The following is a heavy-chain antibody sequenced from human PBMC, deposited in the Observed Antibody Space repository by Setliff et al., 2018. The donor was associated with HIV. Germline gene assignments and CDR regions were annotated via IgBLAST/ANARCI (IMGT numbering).Heavy chain of an antibody. CDR2: ITSSGVDT. V-gene: IGHV3-23*01. D-gene: IGHD3-10*01. CDR3: AKRGIRGVLDAYDV. Sequence: GGSLRLSCEASGFTLSDYQMSWIRRAPGKGLEWVSGITSSGVDTYYADSVRGRLTISRDNSKNTVYLQMNSLRAEDTAIYYCAKRGIRGVLDAYDVWGQGTMVTVSS. CDR1: GFTLSDYQ. J-gene: IGHJ3*01.